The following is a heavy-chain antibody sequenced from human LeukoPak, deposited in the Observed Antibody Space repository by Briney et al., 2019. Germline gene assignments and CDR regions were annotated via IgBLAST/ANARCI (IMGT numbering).Heavy chain of an antibody. CDR2: INHSGST. CDR1: GGSFSGYY. J-gene: IGHJ4*02. D-gene: IGHD2-21*02. V-gene: IGHV4-34*01. CDR3: ARGGVTTPDYFDY. Sequence: SETLSLTCAVYGGSFSGYYWSWIRQPPGKGLEWLGEINHSGSTNYNPSLKSRVTISVDTSKNQFSLKLSSVTAADTAVYYCARGGVTTPDYFDYWGQGTLVTVSS.